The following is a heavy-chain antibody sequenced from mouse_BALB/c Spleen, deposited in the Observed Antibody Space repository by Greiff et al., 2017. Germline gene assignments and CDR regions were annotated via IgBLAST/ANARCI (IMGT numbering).Heavy chain of an antibody. J-gene: IGHJ4*01. V-gene: IGHV2-2*02. Sequence: QVQLQQSGPGLVQPSQSLSITCTVSGFSLTSYGVHWVRQSPGKGLEWLGVIWSGGSTDYNAAFISRLSISKDNSKSQVFFKMNSLQANDTAIYYCARNGRGYYDAMDYWGQGTSVTVSS. CDR3: ARNGRGYYDAMDY. D-gene: IGHD2-2*01. CDR2: IWSGGST. CDR1: GFSLTSYG.